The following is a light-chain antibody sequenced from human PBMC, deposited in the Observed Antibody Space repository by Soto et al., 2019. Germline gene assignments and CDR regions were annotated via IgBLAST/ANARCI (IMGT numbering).Light chain of an antibody. CDR1: QSVSSN. V-gene: IGKV3-15*01. J-gene: IGKJ4*01. CDR2: GAS. CDR3: KQYNNWPPKT. Sequence: EIVVTQSPATLSVSPGERATLSCRASQSVSSNLAWYQQKPGQAPRLLIYGASTRATGIPARFSGSGSGTEFTLTISSLQSEDFAVYYCKQYNNWPPKTFGGGTKVDIK.